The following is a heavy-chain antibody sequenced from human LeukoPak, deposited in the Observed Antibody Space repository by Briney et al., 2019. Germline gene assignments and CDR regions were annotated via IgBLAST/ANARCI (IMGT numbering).Heavy chain of an antibody. J-gene: IGHJ4*02. D-gene: IGHD3-22*01. V-gene: IGHV3-23*01. CDR2: ISGSGSST. Sequence: GGSLRLSCAASGFTFSNYAMTWVRQAPGKGLEWVSSISGSGSSTYYADSVKGRFTISRHNSRNTVYLQMNSLRVEDTAIYYCAKVPWGGESYDSSAYSYYFDFWGQGTLVTVSS. CDR3: AKVPWGGESYDSSAYSYYFDF. CDR1: GFTFSNYA.